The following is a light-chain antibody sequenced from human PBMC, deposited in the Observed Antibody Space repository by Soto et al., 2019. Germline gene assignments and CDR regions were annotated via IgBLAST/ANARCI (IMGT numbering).Light chain of an antibody. CDR1: SSDVGGYKY. V-gene: IGLV2-14*01. J-gene: IGLJ1*01. CDR3: SSFASSSTPYV. CDR2: DVS. Sequence: QSALTQPASVSGSPGQSITISCTGTSSDVGGYKYVSWYQQHPGKAPKLMMYDVSNRPSGVSNRFSGSKSGNTASLTISGLQAEDEADYYCSSFASSSTPYVFGTGTKVTDL.